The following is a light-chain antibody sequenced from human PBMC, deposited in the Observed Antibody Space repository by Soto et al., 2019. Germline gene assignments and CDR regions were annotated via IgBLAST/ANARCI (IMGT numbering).Light chain of an antibody. J-gene: IGKJ1*01. Sequence: DIQMTQSPSTLSSSVGDRVTITCRASQSISSWLAWYQQKPGKAPMLLIYKASSLESGVPSRFSGSGSGTEFTLTISSLQPDDFATYYCQQYRSYPRPFGQGTKVEIK. CDR3: QQYRSYPRP. CDR1: QSISSW. CDR2: KAS. V-gene: IGKV1-5*03.